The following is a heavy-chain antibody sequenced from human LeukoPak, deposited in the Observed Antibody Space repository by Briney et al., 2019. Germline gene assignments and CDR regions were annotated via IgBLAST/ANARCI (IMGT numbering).Heavy chain of an antibody. D-gene: IGHD3-10*01. Sequence: PVKVSCKASGGTFSSYAISWVRQAPGQGLEWMGGIIPIFGTANYAQKFQGRVTITADESTSTAYKELSSLRSEDTAVYYCARGPIYGSGSYPSFDYWGQGTLVTVSS. V-gene: IGHV1-69*13. CDR1: GGTFSSYA. CDR3: ARGPIYGSGSYPSFDY. CDR2: IIPIFGTA. J-gene: IGHJ4*02.